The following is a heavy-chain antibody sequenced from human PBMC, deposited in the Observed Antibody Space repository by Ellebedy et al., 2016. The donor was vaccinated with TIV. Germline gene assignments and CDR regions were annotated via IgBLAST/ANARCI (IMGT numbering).Heavy chain of an antibody. J-gene: IGHJ5*01. CDR2: ILPVFGTA. D-gene: IGHD4-11*01. V-gene: IGHV1-69*13. Sequence: ASVKVSCKASGGSFRGYSITWVREAPGQGLEWIGGILPVFGTANYAQKFQGRVTITADDSTDTAYLEVSRLRSEDTAVYYCERGKDSGNYVGWFDPWGQGTLVTVSS. CDR3: ERGKDSGNYVGWFDP. CDR1: GGSFRGYS.